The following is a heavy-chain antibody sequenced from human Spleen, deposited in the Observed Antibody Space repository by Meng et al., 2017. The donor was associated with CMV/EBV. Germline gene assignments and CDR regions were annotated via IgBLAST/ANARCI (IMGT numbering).Heavy chain of an antibody. CDR3: AKDISPGGVGAITDYYYYGMDV. CDR1: GFTFDDYA. D-gene: IGHD1-26*01. CDR2: ISWDGGST. V-gene: IGHV3-43D*03. J-gene: IGHJ6*02. Sequence: GESLKISCAASGFTFDDYAMHWVRQAPGKGLEWVSLISWDGGSTYYADSVKGRFTISRDNSKNSLYLQMNSLRAEDTALYYCAKDISPGGVGAITDYYYYGMDVWGQGTTVTVSS.